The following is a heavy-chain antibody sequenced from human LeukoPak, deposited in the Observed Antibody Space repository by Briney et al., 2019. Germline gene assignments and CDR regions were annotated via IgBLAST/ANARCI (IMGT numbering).Heavy chain of an antibody. J-gene: IGHJ4*02. CDR3: ARNYYDSSGLDY. Sequence: GGSLRLSCAASGFIFNKAWMSWVRQAPGKGLEWVSYISSSGSTIYYADSVKGRFTISRDNAKNSLYLQMNSLRAEDTAVYYCARNYYDSSGLDYWGQGTLVTVSS. CDR2: ISSSGSTI. CDR1: GFIFNKAW. D-gene: IGHD3-22*01. V-gene: IGHV3-11*04.